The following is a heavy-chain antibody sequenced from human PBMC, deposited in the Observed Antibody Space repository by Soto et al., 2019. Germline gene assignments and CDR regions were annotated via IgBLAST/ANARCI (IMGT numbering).Heavy chain of an antibody. D-gene: IGHD6-19*01. Sequence: SETLCLTCTVSGGSISSSSDYWGWIRQPPGKGLEWIGSIYYSGSTYYNPSLKSRVTISVDTSKNQFSLKLSSVTAADTAVYYCARHRWSSGLIDYWGQGTLVTVSS. CDR1: GGSISSSSDY. J-gene: IGHJ4*02. CDR3: ARHRWSSGLIDY. CDR2: IYYSGST. V-gene: IGHV4-39*01.